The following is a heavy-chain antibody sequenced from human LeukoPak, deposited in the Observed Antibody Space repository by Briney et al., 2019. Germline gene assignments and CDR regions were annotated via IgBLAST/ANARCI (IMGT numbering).Heavy chain of an antibody. CDR2: INHSGST. CDR1: GGSFSGYY. J-gene: IGHJ4*02. Sequence: KPSETLSLTCAVYGGSFSGYYWSWIRQPPGKGLEWIGEINHSGSTNYNPSLKSRVTISVDTSKNQFSLKLSSVTAADTAVYYCARLPPVSYYYDSSGYYYRYFDYWGQGTLVTVSS. D-gene: IGHD3-22*01. V-gene: IGHV4-34*01. CDR3: ARLPPVSYYYDSSGYYYRYFDY.